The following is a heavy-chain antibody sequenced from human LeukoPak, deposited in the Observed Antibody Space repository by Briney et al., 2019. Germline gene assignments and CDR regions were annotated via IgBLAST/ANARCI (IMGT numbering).Heavy chain of an antibody. V-gene: IGHV3-23*01. D-gene: IGHD5-12*01. J-gene: IGHJ4*02. CDR3: AKEYSGYDFDY. Sequence: GGSLRLSCAASGFTFNRNAISWVRQAPGKGLEWVSTIGGSGDKTFYADSVKGRFTISRDNSKNTLYLQMDSLRAEDTALYYCAKEYSGYDFDYWGQGTLVTVSS. CDR2: IGGSGDKT. CDR1: GFTFNRNA.